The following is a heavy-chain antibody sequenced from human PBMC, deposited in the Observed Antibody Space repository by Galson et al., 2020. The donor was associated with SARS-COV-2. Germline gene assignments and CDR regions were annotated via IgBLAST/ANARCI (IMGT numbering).Heavy chain of an antibody. CDR2: INAGNGNT. CDR3: ARDAGGIAAAGTEWFDP. Sequence: ASVKVSCKASGYTFTSYAMHWVRQAPGQRLEWMGWINAGNGNTKYSQKFQGRVTITRDTSASTAYMELSSLRSEDTAVYYCARDAGGIAAAGTEWFDPWGQGTLVTVS. CDR1: GYTFTSYA. J-gene: IGHJ5*02. V-gene: IGHV1-3*01. D-gene: IGHD6-13*01.